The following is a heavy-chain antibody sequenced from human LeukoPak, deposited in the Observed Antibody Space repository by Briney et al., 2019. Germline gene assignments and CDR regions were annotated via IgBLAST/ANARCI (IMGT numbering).Heavy chain of an antibody. CDR2: INPNSGGT. D-gene: IGHD4-23*01. CDR1: GYTFTGYY. V-gene: IGHV1-2*02. Sequence: ASVKVSCKASGYTFTGYYMHWVRQAPGQGVEWMGWINPNSGGTNYAQKFQGRVTMTRDTSISTAYMELSRLRSDDTAVYYCARDSVGGNQKFDYWGQGTLVTVSS. J-gene: IGHJ4*02. CDR3: ARDSVGGNQKFDY.